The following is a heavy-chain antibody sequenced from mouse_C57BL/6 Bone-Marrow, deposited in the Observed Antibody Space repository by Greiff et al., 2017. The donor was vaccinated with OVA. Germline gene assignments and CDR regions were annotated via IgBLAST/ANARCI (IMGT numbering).Heavy chain of an antibody. CDR1: GYTFTDYN. J-gene: IGHJ2*01. CDR3: SRKGLRQWYFDY. V-gene: IGHV1-18*01. D-gene: IGHD2-2*01. CDR2: INPNNGGT. Sequence: VQLQQSGPELVKPGASVKIPCKASGYTFTDYNMDWVKQSHGKSLEWIGDINPNNGGTIYNQKFKGKATLTVDKSSSTAYMELRSLTSEDTAVYYWSRKGLRQWYFDYWGQGTTLTVSS.